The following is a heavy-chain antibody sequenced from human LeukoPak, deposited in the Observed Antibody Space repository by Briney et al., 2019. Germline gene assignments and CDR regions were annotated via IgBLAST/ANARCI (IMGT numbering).Heavy chain of an antibody. J-gene: IGHJ4*02. CDR3: AREDYGDFPGYFDY. Sequence: GGSLRLSCAASGFTFDDYAMHWVRQAPGKGLEWVSGITWGRDNLAYAASVKGRFTISRDNSKNTLYLQMNSLRAEDTAVYYCAREDYGDFPGYFDYWGQGTLDTVSS. D-gene: IGHD4-17*01. V-gene: IGHV3-9*01. CDR1: GFTFDDYA. CDR2: ITWGRDNL.